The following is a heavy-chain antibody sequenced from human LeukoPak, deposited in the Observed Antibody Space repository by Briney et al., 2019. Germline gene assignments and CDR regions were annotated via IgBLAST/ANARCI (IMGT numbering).Heavy chain of an antibody. J-gene: IGHJ6*03. CDR2: IVVGSRNT. CDR3: AAARQNYDILTGYPSYYYMDV. D-gene: IGHD3-9*01. CDR1: GFTLTISA. V-gene: IGHV1-58*02. Sequence: SVKVSCKASGFTLTISAMQWVRQARGQRLEWIGWIVVGSRNTNYAQKFQERVTITRDMSTSTAYMELSSLRSEDTAVYYCAAARQNYDILTGYPSYYYMDVWGKGTTVTVSS.